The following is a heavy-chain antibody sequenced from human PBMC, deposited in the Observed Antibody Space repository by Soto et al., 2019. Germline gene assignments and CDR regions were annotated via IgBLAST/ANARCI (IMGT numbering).Heavy chain of an antibody. V-gene: IGHV1-69*12. J-gene: IGHJ5*02. CDR2: IIRIVATA. CDR3: AQEGGVAATGWFGP. Sequence: QVQLVQSGAEVKKPGSSVKVSCKASVGTFSSYAISWGRQAPGNGLEWVGGIIRIVATANYAQKFHGRVTLTEDESTRTAYMEPISLRSEDTAVYNCAQEGGVAATGWFGPWGQGTLVTVPS. D-gene: IGHD2-15*01. CDR1: VGTFSSYA.